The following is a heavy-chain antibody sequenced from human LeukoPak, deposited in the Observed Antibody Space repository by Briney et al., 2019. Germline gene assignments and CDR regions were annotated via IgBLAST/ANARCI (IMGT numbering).Heavy chain of an antibody. CDR3: ARASRDRLPTVTTLDY. CDR1: GFTFTNYW. CDR2: IKQDGSER. J-gene: IGHJ4*02. Sequence: GGSLRLSCAASGFTFTNYWMNWVRQAPGKGLEWVANIKQDGSERYYVDSVKGRFTISRDNAKNSLYLQMNSLRAEDTAVYYCARASRDRLPTVTTLDYWGQGTLVTVSS. V-gene: IGHV3-7*03. D-gene: IGHD4-17*01.